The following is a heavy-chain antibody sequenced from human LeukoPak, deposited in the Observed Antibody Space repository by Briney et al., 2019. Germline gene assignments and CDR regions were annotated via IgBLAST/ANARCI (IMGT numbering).Heavy chain of an antibody. CDR3: ATTSYTNGWHWNFDY. D-gene: IGHD6-19*01. Sequence: PSETLSLTCTVSGGSVSSGTFFWAWIRQPPGKGREWIGSIHHVGSTYYNPSLRSRVTMSLDTSKHQFSLKLTSVTAADTAVYYCATTSYTNGWHWNFDYWGQGTLVTVSS. J-gene: IGHJ4*02. V-gene: IGHV4-39*01. CDR2: IHHVGST. CDR1: GGSVSSGTFF.